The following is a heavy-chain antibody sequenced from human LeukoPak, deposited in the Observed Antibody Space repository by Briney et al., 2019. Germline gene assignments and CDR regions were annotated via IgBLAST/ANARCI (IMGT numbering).Heavy chain of an antibody. Sequence: PGGSLRLSCAASGFIFSNDAMHWVRQAPGKGLEWVAVIWYDGSNKYYADSVKGRFTISRDNSKNTLYLQMNSLRAEDTAVYYCARDMEEDYGGRYFDYWGQGTLVTVSS. V-gene: IGHV3-33*01. CDR3: ARDMEEDYGGRYFDY. CDR1: GFIFSNDA. CDR2: IWYDGSNK. D-gene: IGHD4-23*01. J-gene: IGHJ4*02.